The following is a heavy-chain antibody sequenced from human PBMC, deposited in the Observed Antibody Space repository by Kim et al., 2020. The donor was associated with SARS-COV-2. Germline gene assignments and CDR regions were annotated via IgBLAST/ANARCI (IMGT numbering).Heavy chain of an antibody. J-gene: IGHJ4*02. Sequence: SETLSLTCTVSGGSVSSGSYYWSWIRQPPGKGLEWIGYIYYSGSTNYNPSLKSRVTISVDTSKNQFSLKLSSVTGADTAVYYCASNQRGYSSGWYYFDYWGQGTLVTVSS. V-gene: IGHV4-61*01. D-gene: IGHD6-19*01. CDR3: ASNQRGYSSGWYYFDY. CDR1: GGSVSSGSYY. CDR2: IYYSGST.